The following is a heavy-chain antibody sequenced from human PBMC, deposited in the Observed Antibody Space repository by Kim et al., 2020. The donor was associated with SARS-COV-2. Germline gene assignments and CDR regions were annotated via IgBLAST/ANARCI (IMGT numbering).Heavy chain of an antibody. CDR1: GFTFSSSD. V-gene: IGHV3-13*01. Sequence: GGSLRLSCAASGFTFSSSDMHWVRQATGRGLEWVSSIGTFADTFYPDSVKGRFTISRENAKSSLYLQMNSLRAGDTAVYYCARGAMVRGFDLARGYYSGLDVWGQGTTVTVSS. CDR2: IGTFADT. J-gene: IGHJ6*02. D-gene: IGHD3-10*01. CDR3: ARGAMVRGFDLARGYYSGLDV.